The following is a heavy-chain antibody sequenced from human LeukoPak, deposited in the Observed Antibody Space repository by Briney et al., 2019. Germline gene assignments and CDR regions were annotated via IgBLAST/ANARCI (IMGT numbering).Heavy chain of an antibody. D-gene: IGHD2-2*01. CDR3: ARIKTPRYCSSTSCESSYFDY. V-gene: IGHV4-34*01. CDR2: INHSGST. CDR1: GGSFSGYY. J-gene: IGHJ4*02. Sequence: SETLSLTCAVYGGSFSGYYWSWIRQPPGKGLEWIGEINHSGSTNYNPSLKSRVTISVDTSKNQFSLKLSSVTAADTAVYYCARIKTPRYCSSTSCESSYFDYWGQGTLATVSS.